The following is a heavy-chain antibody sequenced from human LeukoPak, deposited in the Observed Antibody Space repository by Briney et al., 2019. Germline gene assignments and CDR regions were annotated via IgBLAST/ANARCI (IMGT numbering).Heavy chain of an antibody. J-gene: IGHJ5*02. Sequence: SETLSLTRTVSGYSISSSYYWSWIRQPPGKGLEWIGYIYYSGSTNYNPSLKSRVTISVDTSKNQFSLKLSSVTAADTAVYYCARRSSTYYYGSGTYNWFDPWGQGTLVTVSS. D-gene: IGHD3-10*01. CDR3: ARRSSTYYYGSGTYNWFDP. CDR2: IYYSGST. V-gene: IGHV4-61*01. CDR1: GYSISSSYY.